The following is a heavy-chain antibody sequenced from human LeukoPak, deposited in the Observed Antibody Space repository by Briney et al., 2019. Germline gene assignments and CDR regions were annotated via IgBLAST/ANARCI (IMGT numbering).Heavy chain of an antibody. CDR2: LTFSGSST. CDR3: ARLGPFWSGPWDFDY. D-gene: IGHD3-3*01. V-gene: IGHV3-23*01. J-gene: IGHJ4*02. CDR1: GFSFHNFV. Sequence: GGSLRLSCAASGFSFHNFVMSWVRQAPRKGLEFVSALTFSGSSTYNSDSVKGRFTISRDNSKNTLYLQMNSLRAEDAAVYYCARLGPFWSGPWDFDYWGLGTLVTVSS.